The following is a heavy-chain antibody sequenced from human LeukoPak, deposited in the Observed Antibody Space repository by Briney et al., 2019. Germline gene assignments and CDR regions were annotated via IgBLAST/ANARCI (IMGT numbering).Heavy chain of an antibody. CDR2: IWYDGSNK. D-gene: IGHD3-10*01. CDR1: GFTFSSYG. CDR3: ARRRGDNWFDP. Sequence: PGGSLRLSCAASGFTFSSYGMHWVRQAPGKGLGWVAVIWYDGSNKYYADSVKGRFTISRDNSKNTLYLQMNSLRAEDTAVYYCARRRGDNWFDPWGQGTLVTVSS. V-gene: IGHV3-33*01. J-gene: IGHJ5*02.